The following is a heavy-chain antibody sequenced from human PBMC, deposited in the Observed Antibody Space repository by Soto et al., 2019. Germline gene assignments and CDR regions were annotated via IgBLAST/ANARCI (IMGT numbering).Heavy chain of an antibody. CDR2: INAGNGNT. D-gene: IGHD6-19*01. Sequence: SVKVSCKASAYTFPGYAMHWVRQAPGQRLEWMGWINAGNGNTKYSQKFQGRVTITRDISASTAYMELSSLRSEDTAVYYCARAVAVAADFDYWGQGTLVTVSS. CDR1: AYTFPGYA. J-gene: IGHJ4*02. V-gene: IGHV1-3*01. CDR3: ARAVAVAADFDY.